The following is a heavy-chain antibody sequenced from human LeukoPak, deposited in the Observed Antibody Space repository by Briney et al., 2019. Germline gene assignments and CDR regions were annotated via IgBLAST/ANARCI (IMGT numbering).Heavy chain of an antibody. J-gene: IGHJ4*02. D-gene: IGHD3-10*01. CDR1: GFTFDDYA. CDR3: AKAVDPLLWFGELLYTTFDY. V-gene: IGHV3-23*01. CDR2: ISGSGGST. Sequence: PGRSLRLSCAASGFTFDDYAMHWVRQAPGKGLEWVSGISGSGGSTYYADSVKGRFTISRDNSKNTLYLQMNSLRAEDTAVYYCAKAVDPLLWFGELLYTTFDYWGQGTLVTVSS.